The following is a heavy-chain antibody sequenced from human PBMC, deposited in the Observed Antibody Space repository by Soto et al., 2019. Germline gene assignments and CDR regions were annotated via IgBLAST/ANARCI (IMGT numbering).Heavy chain of an antibody. J-gene: IGHJ4*02. Sequence: GESLKISCKGSGYSFAGYWITWVRQKPGKGLEWMGRIDPSDSQTYYSPSFRGHVTISATKSIATVFLQWSSLRASDTAMYYCARQIYDSDTGPNFQYYFDSWGQGAPVTVSS. CDR2: IDPSDSQT. CDR3: ARQIYDSDTGPNFQYYFDS. D-gene: IGHD3-22*01. CDR1: GYSFAGYW. V-gene: IGHV5-10-1*01.